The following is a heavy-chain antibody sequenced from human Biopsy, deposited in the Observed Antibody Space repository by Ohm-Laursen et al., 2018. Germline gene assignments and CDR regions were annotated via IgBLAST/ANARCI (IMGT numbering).Heavy chain of an antibody. CDR3: AKEVFSAVGTSGFDP. J-gene: IGHJ5*02. V-gene: IGHV3-23*01. D-gene: IGHD1/OR15-1a*01. Sequence: SLRLSCSASGFTFSNYAMSWVLQAPGKGLEWVSGLSGSGGRTYYAESMKGLFTISRDNSKKTVYLQMKSLRAEDTAVYYCAKEVFSAVGTSGFDPWGQGTLVTVSS. CDR1: GFTFSNYA. CDR2: LSGSGGRT.